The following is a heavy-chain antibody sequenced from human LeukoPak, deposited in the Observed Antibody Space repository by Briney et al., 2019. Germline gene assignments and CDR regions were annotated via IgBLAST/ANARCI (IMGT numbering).Heavy chain of an antibody. CDR1: GGSINSITNY. J-gene: IGHJ3*02. CDR3: ARGYYYDSSGYRHDAFDI. Sequence: PSETLSLTCTVSGGSINSITNYWGWIRQPPGKELEWIGSIYYSGSTYYNPFLKSRVTISIDTSKNQFSLKLNSLTAADTAVYYCARGYYYDSSGYRHDAFDIWGQGTMVTVSS. D-gene: IGHD3-22*01. V-gene: IGHV4-39*07. CDR2: IYYSGST.